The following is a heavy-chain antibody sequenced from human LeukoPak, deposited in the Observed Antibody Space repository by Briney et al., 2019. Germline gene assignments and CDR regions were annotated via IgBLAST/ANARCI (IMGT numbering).Heavy chain of an antibody. CDR2: ISYDGSNK. CDR3: AKDGGLGYNSIPGAFDI. CDR1: GFTFSSYD. Sequence: AGRSLRLSCAASGFTFSSYDMHWVRQAPGKGLEWVAVISYDGSNKYYADSVKGRFTISRDNSKNTLYLQMNSLRAEDTAVYYCAKDGGLGYNSIPGAFDIWGQGTMVTVSS. V-gene: IGHV3-30*18. J-gene: IGHJ3*02. D-gene: IGHD6-13*01.